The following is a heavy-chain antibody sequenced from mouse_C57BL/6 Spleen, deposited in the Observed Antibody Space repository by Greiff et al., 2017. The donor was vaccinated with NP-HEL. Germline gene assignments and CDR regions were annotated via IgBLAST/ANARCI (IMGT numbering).Heavy chain of an antibody. CDR2: RSYDGSN. J-gene: IGHJ4*01. CDR3: AFITTVVARAMDY. D-gene: IGHD1-1*01. V-gene: IGHV3-6*01. Sequence: EVKLMESGPGLVKPSQSLSLTCSVSGYSITSCYHWNWSRQSPGNKLEWMGYRSYDGSNNYNPSLKNRISITRDTSKNQFFLKLNSMTTEDTATYYCAFITTVVARAMDYWGQGTSVTVSS. CDR1: GYSITSCYH.